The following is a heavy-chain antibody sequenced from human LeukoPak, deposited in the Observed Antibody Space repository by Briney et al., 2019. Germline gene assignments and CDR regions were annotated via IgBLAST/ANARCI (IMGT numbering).Heavy chain of an antibody. CDR3: AREIAAGLVDY. J-gene: IGHJ4*02. Sequence: SETLSLTCTVSGGSLSSGGYYWSWIRQHPGKGLEWIGYIYYSGSTYYNPSLKSRVTISVDTSKNQFSLKLSSVTAADTAVYYCAREIAAGLVDYWGQGTLVTVSS. CDR1: GGSLSSGGYY. CDR2: IYYSGST. D-gene: IGHD6-25*01. V-gene: IGHV4-31*03.